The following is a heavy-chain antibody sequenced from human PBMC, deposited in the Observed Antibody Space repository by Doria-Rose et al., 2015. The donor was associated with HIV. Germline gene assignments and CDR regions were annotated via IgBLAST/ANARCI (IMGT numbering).Heavy chain of an antibody. V-gene: IGHV2-26*01. Sequence: QVTLKESGPVLVKPTETLTLTCTVSGVSLSSPGMGVSWIRQPPGNALEWLANSFSDDERSYTTSLKSRLNISRGTSKSQVVLTMTDMDPVDTATYYCARIKSSRWYHKYYFDFWGQGTLVIVSA. CDR2: SFSDDER. CDR1: GVSLSSPGMG. D-gene: IGHD6-13*01. CDR3: ARIKSSRWYHKYYFDF. J-gene: IGHJ4*02.